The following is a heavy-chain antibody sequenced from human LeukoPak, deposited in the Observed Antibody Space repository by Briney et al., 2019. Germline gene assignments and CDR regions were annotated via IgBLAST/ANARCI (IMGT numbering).Heavy chain of an antibody. CDR2: IYYSGST. Sequence: SETLSLTCTVSSGSISTYYWTWIRQPPGKGLEWIGYIYYSGSTNYNPSLKSRVTISIDTSKHQFSLKLSSVTAADTAVYYCAKYSSGWLIDSWGQGTLVTVSS. D-gene: IGHD6-19*01. CDR3: AKYSSGWLIDS. J-gene: IGHJ4*02. V-gene: IGHV4-59*01. CDR1: SGSISTYY.